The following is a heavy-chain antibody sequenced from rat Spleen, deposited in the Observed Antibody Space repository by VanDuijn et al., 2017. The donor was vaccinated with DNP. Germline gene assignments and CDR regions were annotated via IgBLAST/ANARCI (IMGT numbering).Heavy chain of an antibody. J-gene: IGHJ4*01. V-gene: IGHV5S10*01. CDR2: IIYDGSRT. CDR1: GFTFSDCN. D-gene: IGHD1-1*01. CDR3: TTLITFMSG. Sequence: EVQLVESGGGLIQPGRSLKLSCAASGFTFSDCNMACVRQAPKKGLEWVATIIYDGSRTFYRDSVKGRFTISRDNAKSSLFLQMDSLRSEDTATYYCTTLITFMSGWSQGTSVTVSS.